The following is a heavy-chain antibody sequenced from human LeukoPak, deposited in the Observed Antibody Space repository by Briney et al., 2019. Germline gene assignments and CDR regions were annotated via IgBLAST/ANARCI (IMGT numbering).Heavy chain of an antibody. CDR3: ARRGPIPNGYSSVVSWYFDY. CDR1: GFTFSGYW. Sequence: PGGSLRVSCAVSGFTFSGYWMNWVRQAPGKGLEWVANIKQDGSEKYYVDSVKGRFTISRDNAKNSLYLQMNSLRAEDTAVYYCARRGPIPNGYSSVVSWYFDYWGQGTLVTVSS. V-gene: IGHV3-7*01. D-gene: IGHD6-19*01. J-gene: IGHJ4*02. CDR2: IKQDGSEK.